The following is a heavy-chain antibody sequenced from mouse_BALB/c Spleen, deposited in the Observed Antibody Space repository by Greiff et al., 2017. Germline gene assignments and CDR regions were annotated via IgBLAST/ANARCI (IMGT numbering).Heavy chain of an antibody. CDR2: IDPYNGGT. Sequence: LEESGPELVKPGASVKVSCKASGYAFTSYNMYWVKQSHGKSLEWIGYIDPYNGGTSYNQKFKGKATLTVDKSSSTAYMHLNSLTSEDSAVYCCAIDYRYDFAYWGQGTLVTVSA. J-gene: IGHJ3*01. V-gene: IGHV1S135*01. CDR3: AIDYRYDFAY. CDR1: GYAFTSYN. D-gene: IGHD2-14*01.